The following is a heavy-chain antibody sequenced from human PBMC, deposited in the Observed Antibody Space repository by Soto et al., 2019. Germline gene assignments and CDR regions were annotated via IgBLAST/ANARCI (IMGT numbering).Heavy chain of an antibody. CDR2: LSGYNGDT. CDR1: GYSLRNYA. D-gene: IGHD2-15*01. J-gene: IGHJ5*01. CDR3: ARVDRPSATRGWFDA. V-gene: IGHV1-18*01. Sequence: QVQLVQSGPEVKKPGASVRVSCKASGYSLRNYAFAWVRQAPGQGLEWMAWLSGYNGDTQYAPKFQGRVSLTTDTSSSAAYIDFRTLISDDTAVYYCARVDRPSATRGWFDAWCHGTLVIVCS.